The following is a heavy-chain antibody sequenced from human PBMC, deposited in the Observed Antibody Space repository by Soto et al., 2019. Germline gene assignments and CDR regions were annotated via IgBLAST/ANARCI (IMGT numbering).Heavy chain of an antibody. V-gene: IGHV3-23*01. CDR3: AKRGGDYDSRYHYYMDV. Sequence: EVQVLESGGGLVQPGGSLRISCAASGFTFSSYAMNWVRQSPGKGLEWVGSIRGSGSSAYYPDSVEGRVTISRDNSKNTLYLQMNSLRAEDTAVYYCAKRGGDYDSRYHYYMDVWGKGTTVTVSS. CDR1: GFTFSSYA. CDR2: IRGSGSSA. J-gene: IGHJ6*03. D-gene: IGHD3-16*01.